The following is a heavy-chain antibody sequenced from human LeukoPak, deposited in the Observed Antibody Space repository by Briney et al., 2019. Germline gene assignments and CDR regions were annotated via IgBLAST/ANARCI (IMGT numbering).Heavy chain of an antibody. V-gene: IGHV3-74*01. J-gene: IGHJ4*02. Sequence: GGSLRLSCAASGFTLSTYWMHWVRQAPGKGLVWVSRINPDGSTTTYADSVEGRFTNSRDNAKNTLYLQMSSLRAEDTAVYYCARVGVGMYHFDHWGQGTLVTVSS. D-gene: IGHD2-2*01. CDR2: INPDGSTT. CDR1: GFTLSTYW. CDR3: ARVGVGMYHFDH.